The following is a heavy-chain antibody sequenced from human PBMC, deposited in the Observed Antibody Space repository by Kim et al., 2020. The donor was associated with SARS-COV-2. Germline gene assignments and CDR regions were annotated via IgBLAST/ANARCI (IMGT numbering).Heavy chain of an antibody. V-gene: IGHV4-39*07. CDR2: T. J-gene: IGHJ6*02. CDR3: ARVSRKYGMDV. Sequence: TYYKPSLKSRVTISVDTSKNQFSLKLSSVTAADTAVYYCARVSRKYGMDVWRQGTTVTVSS. D-gene: IGHD3-3*02.